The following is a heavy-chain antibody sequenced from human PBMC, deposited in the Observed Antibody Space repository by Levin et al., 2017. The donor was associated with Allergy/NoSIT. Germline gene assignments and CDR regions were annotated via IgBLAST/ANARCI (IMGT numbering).Heavy chain of an antibody. Sequence: GSLRLSCAASGFTFSSYAMHWVRQAPGKGLEWVAVISYDGSNKYYADSVKGRFTISRDNSKNTLYLQMNSLRAEDTAVYYCARDRELHTLYYYYYGMDVWGQGTTVTVSS. D-gene: IGHD1-26*01. CDR3: ARDRELHTLYYYYYGMDV. CDR1: GFTFSSYA. V-gene: IGHV3-30*04. CDR2: ISYDGSNK. J-gene: IGHJ6*02.